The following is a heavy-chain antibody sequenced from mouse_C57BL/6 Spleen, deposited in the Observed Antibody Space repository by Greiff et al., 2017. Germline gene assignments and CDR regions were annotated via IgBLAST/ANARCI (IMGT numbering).Heavy chain of an antibody. Sequence: QVQLQQSVAELVKPGASVKLSCKASGYTFTSYCMHWVKQRPGRGLEWIGRIDPTSGGTKYNEKFKSKATLTADKPSSTAYMQLSSLTSEDSAVYDCARGGHLRPFDYWGQGTTLTVSS. D-gene: IGHD3-2*02. J-gene: IGHJ2*01. V-gene: IGHV1-72*01. CDR2: IDPTSGGT. CDR3: ARGGHLRPFDY. CDR1: GYTFTSYC.